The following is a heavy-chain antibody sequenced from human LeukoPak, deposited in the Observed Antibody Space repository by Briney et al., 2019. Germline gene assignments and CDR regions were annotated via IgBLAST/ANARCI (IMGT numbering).Heavy chain of an antibody. CDR3: ARAPRGRDGYNPYYFDY. CDR2: IYSVGDT. J-gene: IGHJ4*02. CDR1: GLTFSSYW. V-gene: IGHV3-53*01. D-gene: IGHD5-24*01. Sequence: GGSLRLSCAASGLTFSSYWMSWVRQAPGKGLEWVSLIYSVGDTYYADSVKGRFTISRDNSKNTLYLQMNSLRAEDTAVYYCARAPRGRDGYNPYYFDYWGQGTLVTFSS.